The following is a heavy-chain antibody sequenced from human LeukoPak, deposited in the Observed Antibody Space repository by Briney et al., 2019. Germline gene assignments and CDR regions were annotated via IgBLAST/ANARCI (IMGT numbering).Heavy chain of an antibody. D-gene: IGHD1-26*01. CDR1: GFSFSGHW. V-gene: IGHV3-7*05. CDR2: IKADGSKK. J-gene: IGHJ4*02. Sequence: GGSPRLSCAASGFSFSGHWMNWVRQPPGKGLEWVANIKADGSKKYYVDSVKGRFTISRDDAKRTVDLQMDNLRAEDTAIYYCAYRNNFEYWGQGALVTVSS. CDR3: AYRNNFEY.